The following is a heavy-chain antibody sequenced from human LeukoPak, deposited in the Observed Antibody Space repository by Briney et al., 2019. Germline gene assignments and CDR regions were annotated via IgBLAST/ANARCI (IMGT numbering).Heavy chain of an antibody. CDR1: GGSISSGGYY. CDR3: ARDRSNLWGYGMDV. J-gene: IGHJ6*02. CDR2: IYYSGST. V-gene: IGHV4-31*03. D-gene: IGHD3-16*01. Sequence: SETLSLTCTVSGGSISSGGYYWSWNRQHPGQGLESIGYIYYSGSTYYNPSLKSRVTISVDTSKNQFSLKLSSVTAADTAVYYCARDRSNLWGYGMDVWGQGTTVTVPS.